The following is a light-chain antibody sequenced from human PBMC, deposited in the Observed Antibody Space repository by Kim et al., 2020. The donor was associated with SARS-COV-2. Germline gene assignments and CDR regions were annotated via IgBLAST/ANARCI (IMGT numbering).Light chain of an antibody. Sequence: GQSVTISCPGTSSGVGRYTSVSWYQQHPGKAPTLMISDVTDRPSGVPDRFSGFKSGNTASLTISGLQAEDEADYSCCSYAGRYTWIFGGGTQLTVL. V-gene: IGLV2-11*03. CDR2: DVT. J-gene: IGLJ2*01. CDR3: CSYAGRYTWI. CDR1: SSGVGRYTS.